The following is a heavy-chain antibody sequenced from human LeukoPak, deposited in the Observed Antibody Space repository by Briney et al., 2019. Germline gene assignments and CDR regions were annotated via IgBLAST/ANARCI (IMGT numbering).Heavy chain of an antibody. CDR2: ISSGGSTI. V-gene: IGHV3-11*01. Sequence: PRGSLRHSCAAPGFTFSDSYTNWIPPAPGTGLEWLSYISSGGSTIDYADFVNGRFTISRDNAKNSLYLQMNSLRAEDAAVYYCARDRASRYGMDVWGQGTTVTVSS. CDR3: ARDRASRYGMDV. J-gene: IGHJ6*02. D-gene: IGHD3-10*01. CDR1: GFTFSDSY.